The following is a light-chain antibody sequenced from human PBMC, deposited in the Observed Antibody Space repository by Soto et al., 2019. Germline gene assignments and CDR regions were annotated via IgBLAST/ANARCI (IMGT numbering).Light chain of an antibody. Sequence: SYALTQPPSVSVSPGQTASITCSGDKLGDKYACWYQQKPGQSPVLVIYQDRTRTSGLPERFSGSNSGNTATLTISGTQAMDEADYSCQAWDSSTVVFGGGTKLTVL. CDR1: KLGDKY. CDR2: QDR. CDR3: QAWDSSTVV. V-gene: IGLV3-1*01. J-gene: IGLJ2*01.